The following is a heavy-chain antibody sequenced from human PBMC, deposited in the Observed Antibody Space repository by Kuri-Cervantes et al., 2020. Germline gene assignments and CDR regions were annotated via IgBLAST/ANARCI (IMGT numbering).Heavy chain of an antibody. CDR3: ARVNQGGFDY. CDR2: IYYSGST. D-gene: IGHD1-14*01. CDR1: GGSISSYY. J-gene: IGHJ4*02. V-gene: IGHV4-59*01. Sequence: GSLRLSCTVSGGSISSYYWSWIRQPPGKGLEWIGYIYYSGSTNYNPSLKSRVTISVDTSKNQFSLKLSSVTAADTAVYYCARVNQGGFDYWGQGTLVTVSS.